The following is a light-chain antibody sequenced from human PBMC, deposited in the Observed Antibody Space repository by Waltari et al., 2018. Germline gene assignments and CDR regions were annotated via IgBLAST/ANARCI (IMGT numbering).Light chain of an antibody. Sequence: QSALTQPASVSGSPGQSITISCAGTRNDVGAYNYVSWYQKHPGKAPKLMIYDVSNRPSGVSNRFSGSKSGNTASLTISGLQAEDEADYYCNSFTRTSTLVFGGGTHLTVL. CDR1: RNDVGAYNY. CDR2: DVS. J-gene: IGLJ2*01. CDR3: NSFTRTSTLV. V-gene: IGLV2-14*03.